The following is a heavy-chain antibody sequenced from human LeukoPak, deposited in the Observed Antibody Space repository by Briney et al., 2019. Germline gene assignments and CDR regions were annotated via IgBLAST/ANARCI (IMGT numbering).Heavy chain of an antibody. Sequence: PSETLSLTCTVSGGFITAYYWSWIRQPPGKGLEWIGYVYYSGSTNYNPSLKSRVTISVDTSKNQFSLKLSSVTAADTAVYYCARVPPIAVAGIDAFDIWGQGTMVTVSS. CDR1: GGFITAYY. D-gene: IGHD6-19*01. V-gene: IGHV4-59*01. J-gene: IGHJ3*02. CDR3: ARVPPIAVAGIDAFDI. CDR2: VYYSGST.